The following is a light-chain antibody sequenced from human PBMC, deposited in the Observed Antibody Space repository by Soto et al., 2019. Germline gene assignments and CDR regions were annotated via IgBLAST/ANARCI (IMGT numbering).Light chain of an antibody. J-gene: IGKJ5*01. CDR3: QQYNNWPPSII. CDR2: GAS. CDR1: ESVSSN. V-gene: IGKV3-15*01. Sequence: VMTQSPATLSGSPGERATLSCRASESVSSNLAWYQQRPGQAPRLLIYGASTRATDTPVRFRGSGSGTEFTLTISSLQSEDFAVYYCQQYNNWPPSIIFGQGTRLEIK.